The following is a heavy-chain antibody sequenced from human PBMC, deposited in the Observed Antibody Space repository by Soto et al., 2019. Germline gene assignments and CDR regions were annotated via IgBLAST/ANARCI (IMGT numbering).Heavy chain of an antibody. Sequence: QVQLVESGGGVVQPGRSLRLSCAASGFTFSSYGMHWVRQAAGKGLEWVAVISYDGRNKVYADSVKGRFTLSRDNSRNMVYLQMISLRVDDTAVYYCAKWAPTYNDFWSGLGTSGMDVWGQGTTVTVSS. J-gene: IGHJ6*02. V-gene: IGHV3-30*18. D-gene: IGHD3-3*01. CDR1: GFTFSSYG. CDR2: ISYDGRNK. CDR3: AKWAPTYNDFWSGLGTSGMDV.